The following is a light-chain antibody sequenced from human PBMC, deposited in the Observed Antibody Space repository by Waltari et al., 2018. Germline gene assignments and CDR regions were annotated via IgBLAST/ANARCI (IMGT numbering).Light chain of an antibody. CDR2: DAS. V-gene: IGKV3-11*01. CDR1: QSVSSY. Sequence: EIVLTQSPDTLSLSPGERATLSCRASQSVSSYLAWYQQKRGQAPRLLIYDASNRATGIPARFSGSGSGTDFSLTISRLEPEDFAVYYCQKRSNWPLTFGGGTKVEIK. J-gene: IGKJ4*01. CDR3: QKRSNWPLT.